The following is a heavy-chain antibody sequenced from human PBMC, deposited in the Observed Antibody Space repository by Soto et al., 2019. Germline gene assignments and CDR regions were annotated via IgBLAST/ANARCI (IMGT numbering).Heavy chain of an antibody. J-gene: IGHJ4*02. Sequence: EVQLLESGGGLVQPGGSLRLSCAASGFTFSNYAMSWVRQAPGKGLEWVSAISTSGSNTYYADSVKGRFSISRDSSKNTRYLQMHSLRAEDTAVYYCAKNGPRSGYSSSSTDLDYWGQGTLVTVSS. CDR3: AKNGPRSGYSSSSTDLDY. D-gene: IGHD6-6*01. CDR1: GFTFSNYA. CDR2: ISTSGSNT. V-gene: IGHV3-23*01.